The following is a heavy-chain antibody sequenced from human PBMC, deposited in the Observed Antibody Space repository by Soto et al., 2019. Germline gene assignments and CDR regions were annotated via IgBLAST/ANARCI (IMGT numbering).Heavy chain of an antibody. V-gene: IGHV3-33*01. J-gene: IGHJ6*02. CDR3: ARQKYYDSSGYYLVYYYYGMDV. D-gene: IGHD3-22*01. CDR2: IWYDGSNK. CDR1: GFTFSSYG. Sequence: QVQLVESGGGVVQPGRSLRLSCAASGFTFSSYGMHWVRQAPGKGLEWVAVIWYDGSNKYYADSVKGRFTISRDNSKNTLYLQMNSLRAEDTAVYYCARQKYYDSSGYYLVYYYYGMDVWGQGTTVTVSS.